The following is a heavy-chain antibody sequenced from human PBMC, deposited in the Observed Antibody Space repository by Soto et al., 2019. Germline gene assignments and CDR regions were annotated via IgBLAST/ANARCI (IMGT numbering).Heavy chain of an antibody. D-gene: IGHD3-3*01. CDR1: GFSLSTSGVG. CDR3: AHRFYDFWSGYSRDDFDI. J-gene: IGHJ3*02. Sequence: SGPTLVNPTQTLTLTCTFSGFSLSTSGVGVGWIRQPPGKALEWLALIYWDDDKRYSPSLKSRLTITKDTSKNQVVLTMTNMDPVDTATYYCAHRFYDFWSGYSRDDFDISGQGTMVTVS. V-gene: IGHV2-5*02. CDR2: IYWDDDK.